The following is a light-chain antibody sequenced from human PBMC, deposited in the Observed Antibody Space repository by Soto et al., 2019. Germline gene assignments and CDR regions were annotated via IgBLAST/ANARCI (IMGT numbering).Light chain of an antibody. J-gene: IGKJ3*01. Sequence: DIQMTQSPSSLPASVGDRVTITCRAGQSISSNVNWYQQRPGKAPELLIFAASSLQSGVPSRFSGSVSGTEFTLTISSLQPADFATYYCQQSYSTPFTFGPGTRVDLK. CDR2: AAS. CDR1: QSISSN. CDR3: QQSYSTPFT. V-gene: IGKV1-39*01.